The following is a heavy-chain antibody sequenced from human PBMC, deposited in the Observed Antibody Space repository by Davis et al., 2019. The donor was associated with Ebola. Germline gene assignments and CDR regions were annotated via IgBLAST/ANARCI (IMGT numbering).Heavy chain of an antibody. Sequence: ASVKVSCKASGYTFTSYDINWVRQATGQGLEWMGWMNPNSGNTGYAQKFQGRVTMTRNTSISTAYMELSTLRSEDTAVYYCARGGLRFLEWPARNWFDPWGQGTLVTVSS. D-gene: IGHD3-3*01. V-gene: IGHV1-8*01. CDR3: ARGGLRFLEWPARNWFDP. CDR2: MNPNSGNT. J-gene: IGHJ5*02. CDR1: GYTFTSYD.